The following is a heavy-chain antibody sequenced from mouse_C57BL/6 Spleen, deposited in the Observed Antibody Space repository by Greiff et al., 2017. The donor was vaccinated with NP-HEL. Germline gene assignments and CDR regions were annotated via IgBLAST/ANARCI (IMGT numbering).Heavy chain of an antibody. J-gene: IGHJ1*03. CDR1: GFTFTDYY. CDR2: VYPYNGGT. CDR3: ARGKDYDGRRGYFDV. Sequence: VHVKQSGPVLVKPGPSVKISCKASGFTFTDYYMHWVKQSHGKSLEWIGLVYPYNGGTSYNQKFKGKATLTVDTSSSTAYMELNSLTSEDSAVYYCARGKDYDGRRGYFDVWGTGTTVTVSS. D-gene: IGHD1-1*02. V-gene: IGHV1-36*01.